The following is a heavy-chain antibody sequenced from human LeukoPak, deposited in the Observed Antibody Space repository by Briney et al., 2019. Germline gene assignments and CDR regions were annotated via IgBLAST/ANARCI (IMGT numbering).Heavy chain of an antibody. Sequence: NTSETLSLTCTVSGGSISSSSYYWGWIRQPPGKGLEGIGTIYYSGSTSYNPSLTSRVTISVDTSKNQFSLRLSSVTAADAAVYYCARRMGNSGPFDYWGQGTLVTVSS. CDR3: ARRMGNSGPFDY. D-gene: IGHD1-26*01. J-gene: IGHJ4*02. V-gene: IGHV4-39*01. CDR1: GGSISSSSYY. CDR2: IYYSGST.